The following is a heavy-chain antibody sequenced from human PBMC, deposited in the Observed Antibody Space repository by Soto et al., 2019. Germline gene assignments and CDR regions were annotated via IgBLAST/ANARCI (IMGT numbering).Heavy chain of an antibody. CDR1: GGSISSGGYS. J-gene: IGHJ4*02. Sequence: SETLSLTCAVSGGSISSGGYSWSWIRQPPGKGLEWIGYISHTGSTYYNPSLKSRVTISVDRSKNQFSLKLSSVTAADTAVYYCTRSSSTVTTLDYWGQGTLVTVSS. V-gene: IGHV4-30-2*01. CDR2: ISHTGST. D-gene: IGHD2-2*01. CDR3: TRSSSTVTTLDY.